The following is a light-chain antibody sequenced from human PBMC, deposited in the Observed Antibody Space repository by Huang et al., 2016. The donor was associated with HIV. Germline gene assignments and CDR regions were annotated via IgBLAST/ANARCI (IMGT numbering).Light chain of an antibody. CDR1: QGVSNN. CDR2: GAS. CDR3: QHYNNWPPWT. V-gene: IGKV3D-15*01. Sequence: EIVMTQSPATLSLSSGERATLSCRASQGVSNNIAWYQQKPGQTPRLLIHGASTRATGIAAKFSGRGSGTDFTLTITSLQPEDSAVYYCQHYNNWPPWTFGPGTQVEI. J-gene: IGKJ1*01.